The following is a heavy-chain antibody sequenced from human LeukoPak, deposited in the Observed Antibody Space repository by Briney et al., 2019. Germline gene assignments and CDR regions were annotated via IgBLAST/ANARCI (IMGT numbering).Heavy chain of an antibody. D-gene: IGHD3-10*01. J-gene: IGHJ5*02. Sequence: SETLSLTCAVFDGSFSDYYWSWVRQPPGKGLEWIGEINYSGRTNYYPSLTSRATLSIDTSKNQFSLKLSSVTAADTAVYYCARGGYYGSGNDFRFDPWGQGTLVTVSS. CDR2: INYSGRT. CDR3: ARGGYYGSGNDFRFDP. V-gene: IGHV4-34*01. CDR1: DGSFSDYY.